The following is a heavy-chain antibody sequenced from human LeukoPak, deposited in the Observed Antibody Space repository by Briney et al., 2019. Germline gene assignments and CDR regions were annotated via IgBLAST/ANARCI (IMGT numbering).Heavy chain of an antibody. CDR2: TSHSGTT. V-gene: IGHV4-39*01. D-gene: IGHD2-15*01. J-gene: IGHJ4*02. CDR1: GDSLTISHSF. CDR3: ARKQGHCDGGSCFPADY. Sequence: PSETLSLTCTVSGDSLTISHSFWGWVRQTPGKGLEWIGTTSHSGTTYYNPSLKSRVTISVDTSKNQFSLRMNSVTATDTAVYYCARKQGHCDGGSCFPADYWGQGTLVTVSS.